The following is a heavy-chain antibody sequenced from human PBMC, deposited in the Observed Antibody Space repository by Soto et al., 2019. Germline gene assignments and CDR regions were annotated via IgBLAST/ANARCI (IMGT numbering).Heavy chain of an antibody. CDR3: TRGTAPSIPDAFDI. CDR1: GFTFSTYW. Sequence: EVQLVESGGDLVQPGGSLRLSCAASGFTFSTYWMHWVRQAPGKGLVWVSRIKSDGSSTFYADSVKGRFTISRDNAKNTLNIQMNSLIAEDTAVYYCTRGTAPSIPDAFDIWGQGTMVTVSS. V-gene: IGHV3-74*01. CDR2: IKSDGSST. D-gene: IGHD2-21*01. J-gene: IGHJ3*02.